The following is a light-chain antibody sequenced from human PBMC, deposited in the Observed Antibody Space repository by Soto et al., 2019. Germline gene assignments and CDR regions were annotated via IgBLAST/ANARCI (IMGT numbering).Light chain of an antibody. J-gene: IGKJ4*01. CDR3: QQRSNWPPT. CDR1: QSVSSSY. Sequence: EIVLTQSPGTLSLSPGERATLSCRASQSVSSSYLAWYQQKPGQAPRLLIYDASNRATGIPARFSGSGSGTDFTLTINGLEPEDSAVYYCQQRSNWPPTFGGGTKVDIK. V-gene: IGKV3D-20*02. CDR2: DAS.